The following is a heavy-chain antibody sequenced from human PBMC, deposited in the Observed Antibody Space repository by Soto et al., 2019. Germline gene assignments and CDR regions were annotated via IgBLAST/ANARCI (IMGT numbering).Heavy chain of an antibody. J-gene: IGHJ6*02. Sequence: QVQLVQSGAEVKKPGSSVKVSCKASGGTFSSYGISWVRQAPGQGLEWMGGIIPIFGTANYAQKFQGRVTITADESTSTAYMELSCLRSEDTAVYYCARAAQPRDYYYGMDVWGQGTTVTVSS. CDR3: ARAAQPRDYYYGMDV. CDR2: IIPIFGTA. CDR1: GGTFSSYG. V-gene: IGHV1-69*12.